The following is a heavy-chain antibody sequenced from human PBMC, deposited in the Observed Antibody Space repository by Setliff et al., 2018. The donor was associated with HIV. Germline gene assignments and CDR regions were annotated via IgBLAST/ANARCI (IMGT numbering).Heavy chain of an antibody. D-gene: IGHD5-12*01. Sequence: ASVTVSCKPSGYSFTNHYMHWVRQAPGQGLEWMGVINPTGGSTRNTQKFQGRVAMTRDTSTSTVYMELSSLGSEDTAVYYCASAWEWQRNALDIWVQGTMVTVSS. V-gene: IGHV1-46*01. CDR1: GYSFTNHY. CDR3: ASAWEWQRNALDI. J-gene: IGHJ3*02. CDR2: INPTGGST.